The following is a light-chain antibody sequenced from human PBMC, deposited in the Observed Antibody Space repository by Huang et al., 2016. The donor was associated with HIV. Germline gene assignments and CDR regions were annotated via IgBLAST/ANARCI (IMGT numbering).Light chain of an antibody. J-gene: IGKJ3*01. CDR2: GAS. CDR1: QPVRSSY. V-gene: IGKV3-20*01. Sequence: EIVLTQSPGTLSLSPGESATLSCRASQPVRSSYLAWYQQKPGQAPTLLIYGASNRATGIPDRFSGSGSGTDFTLTISRLEPEDFALYFCQQYGSSLFTFGPGTKVDIK. CDR3: QQYGSSLFT.